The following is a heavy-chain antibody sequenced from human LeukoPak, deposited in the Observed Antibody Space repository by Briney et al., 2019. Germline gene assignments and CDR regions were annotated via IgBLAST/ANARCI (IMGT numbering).Heavy chain of an antibody. Sequence: GGSLRLSCAASGFTFSSYSMNWVRQAPGKALEWVSYISSTSSTIFYADAVKGRFTISRDNAKNSLDLQMNSLRAEDTAVYYCAIDRSRVQVYYDYGMDVWGEGTAVTDSS. V-gene: IGHV3-48*01. D-gene: IGHD3-16*01. CDR3: AIDRSRVQVYYDYGMDV. J-gene: IGHJ6*04. CDR2: ISSTSSTI. CDR1: GFTFSSYS.